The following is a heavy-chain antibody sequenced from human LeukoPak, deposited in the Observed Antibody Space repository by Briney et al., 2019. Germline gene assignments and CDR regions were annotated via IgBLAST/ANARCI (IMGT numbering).Heavy chain of an antibody. CDR3: ARGYCSGGSCYSVENWFDP. J-gene: IGHJ5*02. D-gene: IGHD2-15*01. V-gene: IGHV1-2*06. Sequence: GASVKVSCKAAGYTFTGYYMFWVRQAPGQGLEWMGRINPNSGGTNYAQKFQGRVTMTRDTSISTAYMELSRLRSDDTAVYYCARGYCSGGSCYSVENWFDPGAREPWSPSPQ. CDR1: GYTFTGYY. CDR2: INPNSGGT.